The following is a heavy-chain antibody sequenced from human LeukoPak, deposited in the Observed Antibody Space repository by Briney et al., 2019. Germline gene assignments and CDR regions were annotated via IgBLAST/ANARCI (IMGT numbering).Heavy chain of an antibody. V-gene: IGHV3-30-3*01. Sequence: GGSLRLSCAASGFTFSSYAMNWVRQAPGKGLEWVAVISYDGSNKYYADSVKGRFTTSRDNSENTLYLQMNSLRPEDTAVYYCAELKSSITFIWGQGTMVTVSS. CDR1: GFTFSSYA. D-gene: IGHD2/OR15-2a*01. CDR2: ISYDGSNK. J-gene: IGHJ3*02. CDR3: AELKSSITFI.